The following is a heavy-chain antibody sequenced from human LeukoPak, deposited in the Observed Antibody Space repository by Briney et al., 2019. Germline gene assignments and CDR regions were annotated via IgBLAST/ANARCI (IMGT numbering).Heavy chain of an antibody. CDR2: MNPNSGNT. Sequence: SVKVSCKASGSTFTSYDFNWVRPATGQGLEWMGLMNPNSGNTGYAHKFQGRVTMTRNTYISTAYMELSSLRSEDTAVYYCARGPLYSGYDYYYYYYYMDVWGKGTTVTISS. D-gene: IGHD5-12*01. CDR3: ARGPLYSGYDYYYYYYYMDV. CDR1: GSTFTSYD. V-gene: IGHV1-8*01. J-gene: IGHJ6*03.